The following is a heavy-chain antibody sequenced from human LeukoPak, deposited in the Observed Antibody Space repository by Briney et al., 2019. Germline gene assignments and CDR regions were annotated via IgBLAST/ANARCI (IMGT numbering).Heavy chain of an antibody. J-gene: IGHJ4*02. CDR3: VRDTRSYDTSGYYHFYF. D-gene: IGHD3-22*01. V-gene: IGHV4-59*01. CDR1: GASIRSYY. CDR2: FHYSGSS. Sequence: SETLSLTCTVSGASIRSYYWNWIRQPPGKGLEWFGYFHYSGSSNYHLSLKSRVTISVDTANNQYSLILSSVTAADTAVYYCVRDTRSYDTSGYYHFYFWGQGSLVTVSS.